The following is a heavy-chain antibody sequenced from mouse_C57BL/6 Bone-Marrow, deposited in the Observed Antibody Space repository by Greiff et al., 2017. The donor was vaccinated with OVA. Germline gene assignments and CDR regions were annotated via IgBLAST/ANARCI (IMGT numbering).Heavy chain of an antibody. Sequence: EVQGVESGGDLVKPGGSLKLSCAASGFTFSSYGMSWVRQTPDKRLEWVATISSGGSYTYYPDSVKGRFTISRDNAKNTLYLQMSSLKSEDTAMYYCARPPLYYGSSLLFAYWGQGTLVTVSA. CDR2: ISSGGSYT. CDR1: GFTFSSYG. J-gene: IGHJ3*01. CDR3: ARPPLYYGSSLLFAY. D-gene: IGHD1-1*01. V-gene: IGHV5-6*01.